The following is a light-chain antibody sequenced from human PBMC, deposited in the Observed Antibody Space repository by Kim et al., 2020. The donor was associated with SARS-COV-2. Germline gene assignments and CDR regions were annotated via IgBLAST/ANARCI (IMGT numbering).Light chain of an antibody. CDR1: SSDVGNYNS. CDR2: EVT. CDR3: SSYAGNNNYV. J-gene: IGLJ1*01. Sequence: QSALTQPPSASGSPGQSVTISCTGTSSDVGNYNSVSWYQQHPGKAPKLMIYEVTKRPSGVPDRFSGSKSGNTASLTVSGLQAEDEAEYYCSSYAGNNNYVCLTGTKVTVL. V-gene: IGLV2-8*01.